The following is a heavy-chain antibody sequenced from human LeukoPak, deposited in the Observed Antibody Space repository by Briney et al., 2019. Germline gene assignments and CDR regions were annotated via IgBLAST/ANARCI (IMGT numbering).Heavy chain of an antibody. CDR3: ARGVITMVRGVKFSYSMDV. J-gene: IGHJ6*03. D-gene: IGHD3-10*01. V-gene: IGHV4-34*01. Sequence: PSETLSLTCAVYGGSFSGYYWRWIRQPPGKGLEWIGEINNSGSTNYNPSFKSRVTISVDTSKKQFFLMLRYVTTAETAFDYFARGVITMVRGVKFSYSMDVWGKGTTVTVSS. CDR1: GGSFSGYY. CDR2: INNSGST.